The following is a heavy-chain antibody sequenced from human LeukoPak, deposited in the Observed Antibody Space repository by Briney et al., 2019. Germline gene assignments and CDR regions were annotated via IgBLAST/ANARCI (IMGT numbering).Heavy chain of an antibody. D-gene: IGHD6-19*01. CDR1: GFTFSNAW. CDR2: IKTKTAGGTT. Sequence: PGGSLRLSCAASGFTFSNAWTSWVRQAPGKGLEWVGRIKTKTAGGTTDYAAPVKGRFTISRDDSKNTLNLQMNSLKIEDTAVYYCTTAATEQWLPGFDYWGQGTLATVSS. J-gene: IGHJ4*02. V-gene: IGHV3-15*01. CDR3: TTAATEQWLPGFDY.